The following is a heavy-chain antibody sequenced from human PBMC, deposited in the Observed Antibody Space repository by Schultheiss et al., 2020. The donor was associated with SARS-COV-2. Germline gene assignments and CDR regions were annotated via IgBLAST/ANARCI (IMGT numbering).Heavy chain of an antibody. CDR1: GFTFDDYA. J-gene: IGHJ5*02. CDR2: IKSKTDGGTT. CDR3: ARGSGEMATIEDPNWFDP. V-gene: IGHV3-15*01. Sequence: GGSLRLSCAASGFTFDDYAMHWVRQAPGKGLEWVGRIKSKTDGGTTDYAAPVKGRFTISRDDAKNTLYLQMNSLRVEDTAVYYCARGSGEMATIEDPNWFDPWGQGTLVTVSS. D-gene: IGHD5-24*01.